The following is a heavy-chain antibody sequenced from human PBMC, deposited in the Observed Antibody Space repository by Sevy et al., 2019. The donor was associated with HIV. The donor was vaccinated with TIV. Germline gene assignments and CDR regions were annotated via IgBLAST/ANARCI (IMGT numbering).Heavy chain of an antibody. CDR2: IKSKTDGGTT. Sequence: GGSLRLSCAASGFTFSNSWMSWVRQAPGKGLEWVGRIKSKTDGGTTDYAAPVKGRFTISRDDAKNTLYLQMNSLKTEDTAVYYCTTDIVVANYHDDFDIWGQGTMVTVSS. CDR1: GFTFSNSW. CDR3: TTDIVVANYHDDFDI. J-gene: IGHJ3*02. D-gene: IGHD3-16*02. V-gene: IGHV3-15*01.